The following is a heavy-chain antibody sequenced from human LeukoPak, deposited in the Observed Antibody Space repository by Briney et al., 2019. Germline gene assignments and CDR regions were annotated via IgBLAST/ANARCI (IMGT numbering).Heavy chain of an antibody. CDR1: GFTFSSYW. V-gene: IGHV3-7*01. CDR3: ARDQVAAAPDY. J-gene: IGHJ4*02. Sequence: RGSLRLSCAASGFTFSSYWMSWVRQAPGKGLEWVANIKQDGSEKYYVDSVKGRFTISRDNAKNSLYLQMNSLRAEDTAVYYCARDQVAAAPDYWGQGTLVTVSS. CDR2: IKQDGSEK. D-gene: IGHD6-13*01.